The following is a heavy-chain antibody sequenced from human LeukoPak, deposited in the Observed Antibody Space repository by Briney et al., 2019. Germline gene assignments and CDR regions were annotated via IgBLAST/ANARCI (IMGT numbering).Heavy chain of an antibody. Sequence: ASVKVSCKASGYTFTSYYMHWVRQDPGQGLEWMGIINPSGGSTSYAQKFQGRVTMTRDTSTSTVYMELSSLRSEDTAVYYCASARYYYDSSGYYPPDYWGQGTLVTVSS. J-gene: IGHJ4*02. D-gene: IGHD3-22*01. V-gene: IGHV1-46*01. CDR2: INPSGGST. CDR3: ASARYYYDSSGYYPPDY. CDR1: GYTFTSYY.